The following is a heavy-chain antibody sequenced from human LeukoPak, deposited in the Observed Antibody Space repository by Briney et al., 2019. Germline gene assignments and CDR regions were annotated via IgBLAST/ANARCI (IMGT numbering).Heavy chain of an antibody. Sequence: SETLSLTCTVSGDSISSGGYCYTWIRQHPGKGLEWIGSFYYSGSTYYNASLQSRVTISVDTSKNQFSLKLNSVTAADTAVYYCTREAEWTRASEPLRAFDIWGQGTMVIVSS. CDR3: TREAEWTRASEPLRAFDI. CDR1: GDSISSGGYC. V-gene: IGHV4-31*03. J-gene: IGHJ3*02. CDR2: FYYSGST. D-gene: IGHD3-3*01.